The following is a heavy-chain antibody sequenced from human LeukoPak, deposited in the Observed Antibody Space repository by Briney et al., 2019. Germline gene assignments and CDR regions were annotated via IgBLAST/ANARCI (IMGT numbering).Heavy chain of an antibody. J-gene: IGHJ1*01. Sequence: GGSLKLSCAASGFTFSNYWMHWVRQVPGKGLVWVSRINTDESSTTYADSVKGRFTISRDNAKNTLYLQIHTLRAEDTAVYYCVRSNRDSGAEYFLHWGQGTLVSVSS. CDR1: GFTFSNYW. V-gene: IGHV3-74*01. CDR3: VRSNRDSGAEYFLH. D-gene: IGHD2/OR15-2a*01. CDR2: INTDESST.